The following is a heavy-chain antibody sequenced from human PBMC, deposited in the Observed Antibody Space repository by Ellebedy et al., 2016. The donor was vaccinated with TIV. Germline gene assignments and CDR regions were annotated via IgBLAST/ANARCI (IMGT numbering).Heavy chain of an antibody. CDR2: IIGSGGST. CDR1: GFSFSSYA. D-gene: IGHD2/OR15-2a*01. J-gene: IGHJ6*02. Sequence: GGSLRLSCAASGFSFSSYAMSWVRQAPGKGLQWVTGIIGSGGSTNYVDSVRGRFTISRDNSKNTLFLQMNSPRGEDTAVYYCARSPKDHFYHGMDVWGQGTTVIVSS. CDR3: ARSPKDHFYHGMDV. V-gene: IGHV3-23*01.